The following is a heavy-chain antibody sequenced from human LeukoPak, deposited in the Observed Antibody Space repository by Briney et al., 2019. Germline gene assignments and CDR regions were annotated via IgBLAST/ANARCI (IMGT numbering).Heavy chain of an antibody. Sequence: SETLSLTCTVSGGSISSYYWSWIRQPPGKGLEWIGYIYYSGSTNYNPSLKSRVTISVDTSKNQFSLKLSSVTAADTAAYYCAREGDDFWSGYYDYWGQGTLVTVSS. CDR1: GGSISSYY. CDR2: IYYSGST. D-gene: IGHD3-3*01. J-gene: IGHJ4*02. V-gene: IGHV4-59*01. CDR3: AREGDDFWSGYYDY.